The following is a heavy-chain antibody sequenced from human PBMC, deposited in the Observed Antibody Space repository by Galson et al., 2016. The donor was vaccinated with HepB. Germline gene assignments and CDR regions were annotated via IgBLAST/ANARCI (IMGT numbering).Heavy chain of an antibody. Sequence: SLRLSCAASGFTFSSYAMHWVRQAPGKGLEWVSSVSGSSTKYYADSVKGRFTISRDNAKNSLYLQMNSLRAEDTAVYYCARDVEMATTAWYDPWGQGTLVTVSS. CDR3: ARDVEMATTAWYDP. D-gene: IGHD5-24*01. CDR1: GFTFSSYA. CDR2: VSGSSTK. V-gene: IGHV3-48*01. J-gene: IGHJ5*02.